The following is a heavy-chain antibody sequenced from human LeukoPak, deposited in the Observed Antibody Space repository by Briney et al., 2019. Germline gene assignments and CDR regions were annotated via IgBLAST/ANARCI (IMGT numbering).Heavy chain of an antibody. CDR2: IYYSGST. V-gene: IGHV4-39*01. J-gene: IGHJ4*02. CDR3: ARQSIAAAGKIDY. D-gene: IGHD6-13*01. Sequence: PSETLSLTCTVSGGSISSSSYYWGWIRQPPGKGLEWIGSIYYSGSTYYNPSLKSRVTISVDTSKNLFSLKLSSVTAADTAVYYCARQSIAAAGKIDYWGQGTLVTVSS. CDR1: GGSISSSSYY.